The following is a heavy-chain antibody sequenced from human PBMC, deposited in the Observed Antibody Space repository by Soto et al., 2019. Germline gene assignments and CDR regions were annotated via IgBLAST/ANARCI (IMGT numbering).Heavy chain of an antibody. CDR3: AKATTFYFDSGGYLAD. CDR2: ITGSGSST. Sequence: EVQLLESGGGLLQPGGSLRLSCAASGFTFSSYAMSWVGQAPGKGLEWVSGITGSGSSTNYANSVKGRFTISRDNSKNTLYLRMNNLRAEDTAVYYCAKATTFYFDSGGYLADWGQGTLVTVSS. CDR1: GFTFSSYA. J-gene: IGHJ4*02. D-gene: IGHD3-22*01. V-gene: IGHV3-23*01.